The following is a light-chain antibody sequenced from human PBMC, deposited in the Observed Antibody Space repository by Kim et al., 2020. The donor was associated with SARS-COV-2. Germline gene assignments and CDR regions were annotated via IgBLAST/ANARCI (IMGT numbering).Light chain of an antibody. V-gene: IGKV1-5*01. CDR1: QSISGW. Sequence: ASVGDRVTITCRASQSISGWLAWYQQKPGKAPSLLIFDSSTLESGVPSRFYGSGSGTEFTLTITSLQPDDFATYYCQQYKSNSVTFGGGTKVDIK. J-gene: IGKJ4*01. CDR2: DSS. CDR3: QQYKSNSVT.